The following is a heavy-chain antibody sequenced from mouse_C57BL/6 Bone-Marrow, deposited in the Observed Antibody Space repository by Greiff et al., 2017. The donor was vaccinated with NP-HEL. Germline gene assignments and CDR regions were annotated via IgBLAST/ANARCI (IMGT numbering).Heavy chain of an antibody. CDR3: ARDGYYWYFDV. J-gene: IGHJ1*03. Sequence: EVKLVESGPGLVKPSQSLSLTCSVTGYSITSGYYWYWIRQFPGTKLEWMGYISYDGSNNYNPSLKNRISITRDTSKNQFFLKLNAVTTEDTATYYCARDGYYWYFDVWGTGTTVTVSS. V-gene: IGHV3-6*01. D-gene: IGHD2-2*01. CDR2: ISYDGSN. CDR1: GYSITSGYY.